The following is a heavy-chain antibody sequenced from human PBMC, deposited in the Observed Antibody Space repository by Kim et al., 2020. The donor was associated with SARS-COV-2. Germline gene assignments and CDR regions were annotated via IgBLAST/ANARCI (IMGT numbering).Heavy chain of an antibody. V-gene: IGHV1-69*13. CDR1: GGTFSSYA. Sequence: SVKVSCKASGGTFSSYAISWVRQAPGQGLEWMGGIIPIFGTANYAQKFQGRVTITADESTSTAYMELSSLRSEDTAVYYCARDPADYGGNSEWFDPWGQGTLVTVSS. D-gene: IGHD4-17*01. J-gene: IGHJ5*02. CDR3: ARDPADYGGNSEWFDP. CDR2: IIPIFGTA.